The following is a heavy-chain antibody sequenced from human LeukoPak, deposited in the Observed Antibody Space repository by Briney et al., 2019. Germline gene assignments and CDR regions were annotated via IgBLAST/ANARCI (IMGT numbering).Heavy chain of an antibody. CDR3: ARDRAAMVTSWFDP. V-gene: IGHV1-18*01. CDR1: GYTFTSYG. CDR2: ISAYNGNT. Sequence: ASVKVSCKASGYTFTSYGISWVRQAPGQGLEWMGWISAYNGNTNYAQKLQGRVTMTTDTSTSTAYMELRSLRSDDTAVYYCARDRAAMVTSWFDPWGQGTLVTVSS. D-gene: IGHD5-18*01. J-gene: IGHJ5*02.